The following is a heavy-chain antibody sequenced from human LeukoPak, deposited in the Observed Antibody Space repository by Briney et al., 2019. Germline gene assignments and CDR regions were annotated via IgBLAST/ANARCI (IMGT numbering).Heavy chain of an antibody. CDR1: GGSISSGGYY. Sequence: SETLSLTCTVSGGSISSGGYYWSWIRQHPGKGLEWIGYIYYSGSTYYNPSLKSRVTISVDTSKNQFSLKLSSVTAADTAVYYCARADYGGPGYFDYWGQGTLVTVSS. CDR3: ARADYGGPGYFDY. J-gene: IGHJ4*02. CDR2: IYYSGST. D-gene: IGHD4-23*01. V-gene: IGHV4-31*03.